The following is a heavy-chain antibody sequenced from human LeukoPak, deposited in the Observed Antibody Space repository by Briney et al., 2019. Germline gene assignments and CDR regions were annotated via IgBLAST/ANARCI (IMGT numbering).Heavy chain of an antibody. D-gene: IGHD4-17*01. Sequence: GASVKVSCKASGYTFTSYYMHWVRQAPGQGLEWMGIINPSGGSTSYAQKFQGRVTMTRDTSTSTVCMELSSLRSEDTAVYYCARDLSMDYGDYNDIYWSQGTLVTVSS. CDR1: GYTFTSYY. CDR3: ARDLSMDYGDYNDIY. CDR2: INPSGGST. V-gene: IGHV1-46*01. J-gene: IGHJ4*02.